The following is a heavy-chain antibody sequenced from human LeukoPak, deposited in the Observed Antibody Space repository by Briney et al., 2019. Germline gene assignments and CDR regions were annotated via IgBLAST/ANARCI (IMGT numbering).Heavy chain of an antibody. V-gene: IGHV3-33*01. Sequence: PGGSLRLSCAASGFTFSSYGMHWVRQAPGKGLEWVAVIWYDGSNKYYADSVKGRFTISRDNAKNSLYLQMNSLRAEDTAVYYCARDRAAAGNYYYYGMDVWGKGTTVTVSS. CDR1: GFTFSSYG. CDR2: IWYDGSNK. CDR3: ARDRAAAGNYYYYGMDV. D-gene: IGHD6-13*01. J-gene: IGHJ6*04.